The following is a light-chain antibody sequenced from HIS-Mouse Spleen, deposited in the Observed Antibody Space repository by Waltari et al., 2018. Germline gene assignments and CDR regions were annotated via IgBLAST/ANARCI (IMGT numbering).Light chain of an antibody. J-gene: IGLJ2*01. CDR1: ALPKKY. V-gene: IGLV3-10*01. CDR3: YSTDSSGNHRV. Sequence: SYELTQPPSVSVSPGQTDRITCSGDALPKKYAYGYQQKPGQAPVLVIYEDSKRPSGIPERFSGSSSGTMATLTISGAQVEDEADYYCYSTDSSGNHRVFGGGTKLTVL. CDR2: EDS.